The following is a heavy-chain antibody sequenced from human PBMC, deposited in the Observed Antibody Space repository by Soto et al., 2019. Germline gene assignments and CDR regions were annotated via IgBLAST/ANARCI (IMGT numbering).Heavy chain of an antibody. CDR1: GGSVSSGYYS. CDR2: MYPSGTT. V-gene: IGHV4-30-2*01. CDR3: VRDRGGGSGKYYVSMGMDI. Sequence: PSETLSLTCRVSGGSVSSGYYSWSWIRQPLGKGLEWIGYMYPSGTTSHNPSLKSRVTISIDRSRKQFSLRLTSVTAADTAVYYCVRDRGGGSGKYYVSMGMDIWGRGTTVTLSS. J-gene: IGHJ6*02. D-gene: IGHD3-10*01.